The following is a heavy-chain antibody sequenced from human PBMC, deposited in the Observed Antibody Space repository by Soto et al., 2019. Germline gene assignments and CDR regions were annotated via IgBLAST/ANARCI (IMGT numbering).Heavy chain of an antibody. D-gene: IGHD3-3*01. J-gene: IGHJ6*02. V-gene: IGHV1-69*13. Sequence: PVKVSCKASGGTFSSYAISWVRQAPGQGLEWMGGIIPIFGTANYAQKFQGRVTITADESTSTAYMELSSLRSEDTAVYYCARNCRPIFGVEPGVSPKYYYGMDVWGQGATV. CDR3: ARNCRPIFGVEPGVSPKYYYGMDV. CDR1: GGTFSSYA. CDR2: IIPIFGTA.